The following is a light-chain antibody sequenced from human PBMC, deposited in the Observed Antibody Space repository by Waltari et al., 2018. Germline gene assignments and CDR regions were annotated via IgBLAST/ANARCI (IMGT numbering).Light chain of an antibody. CDR1: QSIGIY. V-gene: IGKV3-20*01. J-gene: IGKJ1*01. CDR2: HAS. Sequence: SGMAKQSIGIYLAWYQQKPGPAPRPLMYHASSRATVVPDRFSGSGAGTDSSLTISRLEPEDIVVDHWQKYESLPATFVQGTKGQIK. CDR3: QKYESLPAT.